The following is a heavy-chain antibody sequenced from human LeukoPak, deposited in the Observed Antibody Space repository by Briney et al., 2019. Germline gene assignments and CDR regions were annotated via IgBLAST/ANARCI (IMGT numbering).Heavy chain of an antibody. Sequence: GGSLRLSCAASGFTFSSDIMNWVRQAPGKGLEWVSSISSSSSYIYYADSVKGRFTISRDNAKNSLYLQMNSLRAEDTAVYYCAREGYYDSSGYYYDIFDSWGQGTLVTVSS. CDR3: AREGYYDSSGYYYDIFDS. D-gene: IGHD3-22*01. CDR2: ISSSSSYI. J-gene: IGHJ4*02. CDR1: GFTFSSDI. V-gene: IGHV3-21*01.